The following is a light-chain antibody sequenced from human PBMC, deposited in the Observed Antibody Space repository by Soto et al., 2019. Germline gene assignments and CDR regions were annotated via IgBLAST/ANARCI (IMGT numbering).Light chain of an antibody. V-gene: IGKV3-11*01. CDR2: DAS. J-gene: IGKJ5*01. CDR3: RQHGGSTIT. Sequence: EILLTQSPATLSLSPGERATLSCRASQSVSSYLAWYQKKHGQAPRLLIYDASNRATGIPDRLSGSGYGTDFTITISRMETEDFEVYYCRQHGGSTITFGHGTRLEIK. CDR1: QSVSSY.